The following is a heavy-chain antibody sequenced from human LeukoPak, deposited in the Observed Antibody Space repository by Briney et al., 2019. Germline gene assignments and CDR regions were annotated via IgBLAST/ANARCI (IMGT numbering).Heavy chain of an antibody. CDR2: IYYSGST. V-gene: IGHV4-39*01. Sequence: TSETLSLTCTVSGGSIGSSSYYWGWIRQPPGKGLEWIGSIYYSGSTYYNPSLKSRVTISVDTSKNQFSLKLSSVTAADTAVYYCARNAGVRGVIGYYYYYMDVWGKGTTVTISS. CDR1: GGSIGSSSYY. J-gene: IGHJ6*03. D-gene: IGHD3-10*01. CDR3: ARNAGVRGVIGYYYYYMDV.